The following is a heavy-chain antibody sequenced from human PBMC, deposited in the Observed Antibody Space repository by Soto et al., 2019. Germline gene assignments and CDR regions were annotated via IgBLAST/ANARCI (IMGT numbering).Heavy chain of an antibody. J-gene: IGHJ5*02. CDR3: ARYQLGIAAAGTSYNWFDP. D-gene: IGHD6-13*01. V-gene: IGHV3-30-3*01. CDR1: GFTFSSYA. CDR2: ISYDGSNK. Sequence: LRLSCAASGFTFSSYAMHWVRQAPGKGLEWVAVISYDGSNKYYADSVKGRFTISRDNSKNTLYLQMNSLRAEDTAVYYCARYQLGIAAAGTSYNWFDPWGQGTLVTVSS.